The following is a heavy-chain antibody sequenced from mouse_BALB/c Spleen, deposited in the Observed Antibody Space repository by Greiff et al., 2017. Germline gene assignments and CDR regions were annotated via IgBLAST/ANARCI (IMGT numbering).Heavy chain of an antibody. CDR1: GFTFSSYA. Sequence: EVQLVESGGGLVKPGGSLKLSCAASGFTFSSYAMTWVRQTPEKRLEWVAAISSGGSTYYPDSVKGRITISRDNAKNTLYLQMSSLKSEDTAMYYYASRDDCYPYYAMDYWGQGTSVTVSS. CDR2: ISSGGST. CDR3: ASRDDCYPYYAMDY. J-gene: IGHJ4*01. V-gene: IGHV5-6-5*01. D-gene: IGHD2-12*01.